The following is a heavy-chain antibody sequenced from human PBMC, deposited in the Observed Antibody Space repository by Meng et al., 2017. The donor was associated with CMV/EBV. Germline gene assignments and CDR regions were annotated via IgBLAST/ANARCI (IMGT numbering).Heavy chain of an antibody. Sequence: LSCAVYGGSFSGYYWSWIRQPPGKGLEWIGEINHSGSTNYNPSLKSRVTISVDTSKNQFSLKLSSVTAADTAVYYCARFEYSSSWYIDYWGQGTLVTVSS. J-gene: IGHJ4*02. CDR3: ARFEYSSSWYIDY. V-gene: IGHV4-34*01. CDR2: INHSGST. CDR1: GGSFSGYY. D-gene: IGHD6-13*01.